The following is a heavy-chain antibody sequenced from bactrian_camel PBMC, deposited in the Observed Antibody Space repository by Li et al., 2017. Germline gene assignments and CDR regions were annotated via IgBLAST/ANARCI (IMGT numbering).Heavy chain of an antibody. CDR3: AARTRGRCGLSYEFDY. D-gene: IGHD3*01. CDR2: ITCNSE. J-gene: IGHJ4*01. CDR1: GYTYSDYC. Sequence: HVQLVESGGGSVLPGGSLRLSCVASGYTYSDYCMAWWRQAPGKGLERVATITCNSEYQLDSLKGRFTTSRDNAKNTLYLQVSSLKPEDTAMYYCAARTRGRCGLSYEFDYWGQGTQVTVS. V-gene: IGHV3S1*01.